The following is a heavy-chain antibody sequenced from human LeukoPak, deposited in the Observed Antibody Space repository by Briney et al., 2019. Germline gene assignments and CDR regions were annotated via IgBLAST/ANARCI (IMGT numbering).Heavy chain of an antibody. V-gene: IGHV4-34*09. Sequence: SETLSLTCAVYGGSFSGYYWSWIRQPPGRGLEWIGYIYYSGSTYYNPSLKSRVTISVDTSKNQFSLKLSSVTAADTAVYYCARVEKHYDSSGYYYSFDYWGQGTLVTVSS. CDR2: IYYSGST. D-gene: IGHD3-22*01. CDR1: GGSFSGYY. J-gene: IGHJ4*02. CDR3: ARVEKHYDSSGYYYSFDY.